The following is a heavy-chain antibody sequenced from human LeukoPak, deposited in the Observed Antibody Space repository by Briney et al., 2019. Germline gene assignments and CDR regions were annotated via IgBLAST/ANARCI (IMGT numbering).Heavy chain of an antibody. Sequence: PSETLSLTCAVYGGSFSGYYWSWIRQPPGKGLEWIGEINHSGSTNYNPSLKSRVTISVDTSKNQFSLKLSSVTAADTAVYYCARGHYDFWSGYYTGTWFDPWGQGTLATVSS. V-gene: IGHV4-34*01. CDR1: GGSFSGYY. J-gene: IGHJ5*02. CDR3: ARGHYDFWSGYYTGTWFDP. D-gene: IGHD3-3*01. CDR2: INHSGST.